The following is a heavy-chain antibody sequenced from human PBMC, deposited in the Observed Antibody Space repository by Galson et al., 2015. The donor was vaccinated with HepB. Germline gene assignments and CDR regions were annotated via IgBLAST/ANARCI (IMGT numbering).Heavy chain of an antibody. Sequence: SLRLYCAAYGFTYSVYVMHCARQAPGKGLEWVAVISYDGSNKYYADSVKGRFTISRDNSKNTLYLQMNSLRAEDTAVYYCSKDPEQQLEPTSSYYYYGMDVWGQGTTVTVSS. CDR1: GFTYSVYV. D-gene: IGHD6-13*01. CDR2: ISYDGSNK. V-gene: IGHV3-30*18. CDR3: SKDPEQQLEPTSSYYYYGMDV. J-gene: IGHJ6*02.